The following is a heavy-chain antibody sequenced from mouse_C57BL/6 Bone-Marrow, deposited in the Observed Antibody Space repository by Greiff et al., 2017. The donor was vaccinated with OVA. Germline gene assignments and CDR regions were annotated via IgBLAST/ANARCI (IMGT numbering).Heavy chain of an antibody. CDR1: GYTFTSYW. V-gene: IGHV1-5*01. J-gene: IGHJ1*03. CDR2: IYPGNSDT. CDR3: TRARHYYGSSHWYFDV. D-gene: IGHD1-1*01. Sequence: SGTVLARPGASVKMSCKTSGYTFTSYWMHWVKQRPGQGLEWIGAIYPGNSDTSYNQKFKGKAKLTAVTSASTAYMELSSLTNEDSAVYYCTRARHYYGSSHWYFDVWGTGTTVTVSS.